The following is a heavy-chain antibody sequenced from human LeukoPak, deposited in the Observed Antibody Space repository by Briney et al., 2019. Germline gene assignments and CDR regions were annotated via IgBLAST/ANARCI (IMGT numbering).Heavy chain of an antibody. D-gene: IGHD1-1*01. Sequence: GGSLRLSCATSGFSFSDFWMSWVRQAPGRGLQWVANIHPEGNEKYHVESVKGRFTISRDNARNLVFLQMNGLRVEDTAVYYCARGDDFSVDHWGQGTLVTVSS. V-gene: IGHV3-7*04. J-gene: IGHJ4*02. CDR3: ARGDDFSVDH. CDR2: IHPEGNEK. CDR1: GFSFSDFW.